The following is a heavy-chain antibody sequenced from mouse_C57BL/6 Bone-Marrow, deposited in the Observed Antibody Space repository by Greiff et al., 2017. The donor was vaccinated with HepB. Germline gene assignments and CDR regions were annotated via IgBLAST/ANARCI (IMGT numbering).Heavy chain of an antibody. J-gene: IGHJ4*01. V-gene: IGHV8-8*01. D-gene: IGHD2-5*01. CDR3: ARIGDYSNPDYYAMDY. CDR2: IWWDDDE. Sequence: QVTLKESGPGILQPSQTLSLTCSFSGFSLSTFGMGVGWIRQPSGKGLEWLAHIWWDDDEYYNPALKSRLTISKETSKNQVFLKIANVDTADTATYYCARIGDYSNPDYYAMDYWGQGTAVTVSS. CDR1: GFSLSTFGMG.